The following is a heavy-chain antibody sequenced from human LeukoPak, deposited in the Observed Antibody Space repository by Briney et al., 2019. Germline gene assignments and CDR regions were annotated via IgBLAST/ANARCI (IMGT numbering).Heavy chain of an antibody. D-gene: IGHD3-10*01. Sequence: ASVKVSCKASGGTFSSYAISWVRQAPGQGHEWMGRIILILGIANYAQKFQGRVTITADESTSTAYMELSSLRPEDTAVYYCARDDPNYGSGSYYTFDYWGQGTLVTVSS. J-gene: IGHJ4*02. CDR3: ARDDPNYGSGSYYTFDY. CDR2: IILILGIA. V-gene: IGHV1-69*04. CDR1: GGTFSSYA.